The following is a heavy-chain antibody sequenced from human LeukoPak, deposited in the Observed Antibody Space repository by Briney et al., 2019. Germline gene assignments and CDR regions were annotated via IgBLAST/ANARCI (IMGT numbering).Heavy chain of an antibody. CDR1: GGSFSGYY. Sequence: SETLSLTCAVYGGSFSGYYWSWIRQPPGKGLEWIGEINHSGSTNYIPSLKSRVTISVDTSKNQFSLKLSSVTAADTAVYYCARGRDGDKGLDWGQGTLVTVSS. CDR2: INHSGST. CDR3: ARGRDGDKGLD. J-gene: IGHJ4*02. D-gene: IGHD5-24*01. V-gene: IGHV4-34*01.